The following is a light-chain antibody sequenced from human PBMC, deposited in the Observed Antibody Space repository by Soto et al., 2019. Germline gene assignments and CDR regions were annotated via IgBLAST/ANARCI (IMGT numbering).Light chain of an antibody. J-gene: IGKJ1*01. Sequence: EIVLTQSPGTLSLSPGERATLSCRASQSISSSYLAWYQQKPGQAPRLLIYGASSRATGIPDRFSGSGSGTDFTLTISGLEPEDFAVDYCQQYGSSGTFGQGTKVEIK. CDR2: GAS. CDR1: QSISSSY. CDR3: QQYGSSGT. V-gene: IGKV3-20*01.